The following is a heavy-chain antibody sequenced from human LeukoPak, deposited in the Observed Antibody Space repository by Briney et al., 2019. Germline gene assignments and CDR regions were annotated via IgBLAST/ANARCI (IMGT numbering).Heavy chain of an antibody. J-gene: IGHJ5*02. CDR3: ARGPPTGYSSSWFDP. Sequence: ASVKVSCKASGYTFTGYYMHWVRRAPGQGLEWMGWINPNSGGTNYAQKFQGWVTMTRDTSISTAYMELSRLRSDDTAVYYCARGPPTGYSSSWFDPWGQGTLVTVSS. V-gene: IGHV1-2*04. CDR2: INPNSGGT. CDR1: GYTFTGYY. D-gene: IGHD6-13*01.